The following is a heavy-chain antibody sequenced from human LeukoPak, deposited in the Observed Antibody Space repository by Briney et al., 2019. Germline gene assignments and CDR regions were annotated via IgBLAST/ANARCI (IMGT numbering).Heavy chain of an antibody. J-gene: IGHJ6*02. CDR2: IHPSSGST. CDR3: ARGGLRVLSYTYYYGMDV. CDR1: GYTFTRYY. V-gene: IGHV1-46*01. Sequence: ASVKVSCKASGYTFTRYYMHWVRQAPGQGLEWMGIIHPSSGSTSYAQKFEGRVTLTRDTSTSTVYMELISLRSEDAAVYYCARGGLRVLSYTYYYGMDVWGQGTTVTVSS. D-gene: IGHD4-17*01.